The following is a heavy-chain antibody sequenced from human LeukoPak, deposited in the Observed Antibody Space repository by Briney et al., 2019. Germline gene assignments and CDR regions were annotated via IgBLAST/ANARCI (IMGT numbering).Heavy chain of an antibody. V-gene: IGHV4-39*01. J-gene: IGHJ4*02. CDR2: IYYSGST. D-gene: IGHD3-10*01. CDR3: ARRAMVRGGTYFDY. CDR1: GGSISSSSYY. Sequence: SETLSLTCTVSGGSISSSSYYWGWIRQPPGKGLEWIGSIYYSGSTYYNPSLKGRVTISVDTSKNQFSLKLSSVTAADTAVYYCARRAMVRGGTYFDYWGQGTLVTVSS.